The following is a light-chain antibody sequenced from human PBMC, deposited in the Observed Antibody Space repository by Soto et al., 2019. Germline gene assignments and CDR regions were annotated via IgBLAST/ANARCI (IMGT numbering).Light chain of an antibody. V-gene: IGKV3-20*01. CDR3: QQYGGSPQT. CDR1: QYITGSY. Sequence: EIVLKQSPGTLSLSPGDRATLSCRAGQYITGSYLAWYQQKPGQAPRLLIYGASSRATGIPDRVSGSGSGTDFTLTISRLEPEDFAVYYCQQYGGSPQTFGQGTKVDIK. J-gene: IGKJ1*01. CDR2: GAS.